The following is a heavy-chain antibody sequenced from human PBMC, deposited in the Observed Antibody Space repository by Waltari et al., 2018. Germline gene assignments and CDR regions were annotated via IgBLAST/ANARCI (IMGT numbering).Heavy chain of an antibody. Sequence: EVQLVESGGGLVKPGGSLRLSCAASGFTFRIYNMNWVRQAPGKGLEWVSSISSSSSYIYYADSLKGRFTISRDNAKNSLYLQMTSLRAEDTAVYYCARDLYGDSAFDYWGQGTLVTVSS. V-gene: IGHV3-21*01. D-gene: IGHD4-17*01. J-gene: IGHJ4*02. CDR2: ISSSSSYI. CDR1: GFTFRIYN. CDR3: ARDLYGDSAFDY.